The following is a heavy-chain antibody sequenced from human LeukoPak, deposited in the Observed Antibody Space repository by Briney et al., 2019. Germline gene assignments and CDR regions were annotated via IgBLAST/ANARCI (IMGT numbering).Heavy chain of an antibody. D-gene: IGHD4-17*01. J-gene: IGHJ3*02. CDR1: GGSISSYY. CDR3: AREDYGGSWGAFDI. Sequence: SETLSLTCTVSGGSISSYYWSWLRQPPGKGLEWIGYIYYSGSTNYNPSLKSRVTISVDTSKNQFSLKLSSVTAADTAVYYCAREDYGGSWGAFDIWGQGTMVTVSS. CDR2: IYYSGST. V-gene: IGHV4-59*01.